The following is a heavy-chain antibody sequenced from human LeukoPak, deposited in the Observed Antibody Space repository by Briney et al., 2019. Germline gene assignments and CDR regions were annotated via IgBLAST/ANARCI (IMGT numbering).Heavy chain of an antibody. Sequence: GGSLRLSCAASGITFSSYGMSWVRQAPGKGLEWVSSISSTGGTTYYADSVKGRFTISRDNSKNTLYLQMNSLRAEDTAVYYCAKGGEYYYGSGTPPLYMDVWGKGTTVTISS. J-gene: IGHJ6*03. D-gene: IGHD3-10*01. CDR3: AKGGEYYYGSGTPPLYMDV. CDR2: ISSTGGTT. V-gene: IGHV3-23*01. CDR1: GITFSSYG.